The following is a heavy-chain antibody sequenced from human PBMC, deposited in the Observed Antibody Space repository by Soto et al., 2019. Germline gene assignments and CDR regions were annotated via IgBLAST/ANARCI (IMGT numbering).Heavy chain of an antibody. CDR3: ARYCSSVSCYDEI. D-gene: IGHD2-15*01. CDR1: GYTFIGYY. Sequence: ASVKVSCKASGYTFIGYYIHCVRQAPGQGLEWMGWINPNSGSTNYAQKFQGRVTMTKDTSISTTYMDLSRLRSDDTAVYYCARYCSSVSCYDEIWGQGTMVTVSS. V-gene: IGHV1-2*02. CDR2: INPNSGST. J-gene: IGHJ3*02.